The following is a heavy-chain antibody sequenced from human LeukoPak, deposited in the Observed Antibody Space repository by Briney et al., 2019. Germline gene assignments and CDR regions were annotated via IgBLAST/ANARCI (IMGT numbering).Heavy chain of an antibody. D-gene: IGHD5-18*01. CDR2: IYYSGTT. Sequence: SETLSLTCTVSGGSISSGGYYWSWIRQHPGKGLEWIGYIYYSGTTNYNPSLKSRVTISVDTSKNQFSLKLSSVTAADTAVYYCARHGSIRGYSYGPYDYWGQGTLVTVSS. V-gene: IGHV4-61*08. CDR1: GGSISSGGYY. J-gene: IGHJ4*02. CDR3: ARHGSIRGYSYGPYDY.